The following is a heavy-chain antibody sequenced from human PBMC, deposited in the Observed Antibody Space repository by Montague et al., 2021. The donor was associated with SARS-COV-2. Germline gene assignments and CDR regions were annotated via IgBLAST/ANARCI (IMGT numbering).Heavy chain of an antibody. CDR1: GGSISTGSYY. CDR3: ARGTHFDMLISYYKYGMDV. D-gene: IGHD3-9*01. CDR2: IYTSGST. V-gene: IGHV4-61*02. J-gene: IGHJ6*02. Sequence: TLSLTCTVSGGSISTGSYYWSWIRQPAGKGLEWIGRIYTSGSTNYNPSLKSRVTISVDTSKNQFSLKLISVTAADTAVYYCARGTHFDMLISYYKYGMDVWGQGTTVTVSS.